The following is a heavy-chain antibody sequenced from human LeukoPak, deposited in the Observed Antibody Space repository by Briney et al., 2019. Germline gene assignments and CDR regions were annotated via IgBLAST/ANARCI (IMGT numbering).Heavy chain of an antibody. V-gene: IGHV1-18*01. CDR3: ARDAPQWRNAFDF. CDR2: VSAYNGDT. Sequence: GASVKVSCKASGYTFTSCEICWVRQAPGQGLEWMEWVSAYNGDTNYAQKFQGRVTMTTDTSTSTAYMELRSLRSDDTAVYYCARDAPQWRNAFDFWGHGTMVTVSS. CDR1: GYTFTSCE. D-gene: IGHD6-19*01. J-gene: IGHJ3*01.